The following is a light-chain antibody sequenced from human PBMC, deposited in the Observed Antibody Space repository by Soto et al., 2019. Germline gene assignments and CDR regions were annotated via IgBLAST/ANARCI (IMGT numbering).Light chain of an antibody. V-gene: IGKV3-15*01. CDR1: QSVGSN. J-gene: IGKJ1*01. Sequence: EIVMTQSPATLSVSPGERATLSCRASQSVGSNLAWYQQKPGQAPRLLIYGASTRATGIPARFSGSGSGTEFSLTISSLQSEYFAVFYCQQYNNWPWTFGQGTKVEIK. CDR3: QQYNNWPWT. CDR2: GAS.